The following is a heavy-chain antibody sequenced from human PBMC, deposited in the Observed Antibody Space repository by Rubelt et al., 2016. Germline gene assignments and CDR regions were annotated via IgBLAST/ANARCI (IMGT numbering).Heavy chain of an antibody. Sequence: QVQLVQSGAEVKKPGASVKVSCKVSGYTLTELSMHWVRQAPGKGLEWMGGFDTEDGETIYAQKSQARVTMTEATSTDTAYMELSSLRSEDTAVYYCATASPYCSGGSCYWGQGTLVTVSS. CDR1: GYTLTELS. CDR3: ATASPYCSGGSCY. D-gene: IGHD2-15*01. V-gene: IGHV1-24*01. CDR2: FDTEDGET. J-gene: IGHJ4*02.